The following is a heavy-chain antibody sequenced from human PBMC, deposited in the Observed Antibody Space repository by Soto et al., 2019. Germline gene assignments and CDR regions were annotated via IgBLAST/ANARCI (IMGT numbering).Heavy chain of an antibody. D-gene: IGHD3-16*02. CDR3: TSLYDGH. Sequence: EVQLVESGGDLVKPGGSLRLSCAASEFTFTYAWMSWVRQAPGKGLEWVGRIKSKTDGGTTDYAAPVKGRFTISRDESQDTLKLQKNSLKTEDTAVYYFTSLYDGHWGQGTLVTVSS. V-gene: IGHV3-15*01. CDR2: IKSKTDGGTT. J-gene: IGHJ4*02. CDR1: EFTFTYAW.